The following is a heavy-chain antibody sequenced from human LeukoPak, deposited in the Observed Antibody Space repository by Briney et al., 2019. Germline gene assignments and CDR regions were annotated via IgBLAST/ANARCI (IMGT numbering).Heavy chain of an antibody. Sequence: GRSLRLSCAASGFTFSSYGMHWVRQAPGKGLEWVAVIWYDGSNKYYADSVKGRFTISRDNSKNTLYLQMNSLRAEDTAVYYCAKDAAVAGTSEHDYWGQGTLVTVSS. CDR2: IWYDGSNK. CDR1: GFTFSSYG. CDR3: AKDAAVAGTSEHDY. J-gene: IGHJ4*02. D-gene: IGHD6-19*01. V-gene: IGHV3-33*06.